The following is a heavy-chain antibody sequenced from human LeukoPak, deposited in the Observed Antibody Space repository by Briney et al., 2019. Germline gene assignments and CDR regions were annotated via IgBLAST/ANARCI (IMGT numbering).Heavy chain of an antibody. Sequence: PGGSLTLSCAASGFSFSSFAMTWVRQAPGKGLEWVASITGGHYPTYNTDSVKGRFTISRDNSKNTLYLQMNSLRAADTAVYYCTKDPTGDYVGAFEPWGQGTLVTVSS. CDR3: TKDPTGDYVGAFEP. D-gene: IGHD4-17*01. CDR1: GFSFSSFA. J-gene: IGHJ5*02. CDR2: ITGGHYPT. V-gene: IGHV3-23*01.